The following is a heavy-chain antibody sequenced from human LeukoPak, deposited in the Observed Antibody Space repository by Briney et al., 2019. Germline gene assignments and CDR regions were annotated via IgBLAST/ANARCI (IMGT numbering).Heavy chain of an antibody. J-gene: IGHJ4*02. Sequence: GASVKVSCKASGYTFTSYGISWVRQAPGQGLGWMGWISAYNGNTNYAQKLQGRVTMTTDTTTSTAYMELRSLRSDDTAVYYCARDEEDTAMVPFDYWGQGTLVTVSS. D-gene: IGHD5-18*01. CDR1: GYTFTSYG. CDR3: ARDEEDTAMVPFDY. CDR2: ISAYNGNT. V-gene: IGHV1-18*01.